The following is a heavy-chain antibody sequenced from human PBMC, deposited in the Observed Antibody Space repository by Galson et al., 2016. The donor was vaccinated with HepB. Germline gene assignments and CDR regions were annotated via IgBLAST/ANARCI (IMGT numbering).Heavy chain of an antibody. J-gene: IGHJ5*02. CDR1: GFTFRNYA. V-gene: IGHV3-23*01. CDR2: ISGSGGST. CDR3: GRDVGP. Sequence: SLRLSCAASGFTFRNYAMSWVRQAPGKGLEWVASISGSGGSTSYADSVKGRFTISSDSSKNTLFLQMNSLRVEDTAVYYCGRDVGPWGPGTLVTVSS.